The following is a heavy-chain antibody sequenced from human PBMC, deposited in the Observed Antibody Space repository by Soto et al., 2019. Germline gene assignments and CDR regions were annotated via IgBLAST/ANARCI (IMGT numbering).Heavy chain of an antibody. J-gene: IGHJ4*02. CDR3: ARGGDYYDSSGSPL. V-gene: IGHV4-31*03. CDR1: GGSISSGGYY. CDR2: IYYSGST. D-gene: IGHD3-22*01. Sequence: SETLSLTCTVSGGSISSGGYYWSWIRQHPGKGLEWIGYIYYSGSTYYNPSLKSRVTISVDTSKNQFSLKLSSVTAADTAVYYCARGGDYYDSSGSPLWGQGTLVTVSS.